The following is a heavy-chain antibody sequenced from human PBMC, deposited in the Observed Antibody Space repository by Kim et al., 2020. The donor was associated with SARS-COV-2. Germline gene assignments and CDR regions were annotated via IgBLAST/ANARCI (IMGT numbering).Heavy chain of an antibody. J-gene: IGHJ4*02. V-gene: IGHV3-23*01. D-gene: IGHD3-22*01. CDR1: GFTFSSYA. Sequence: GGSLRLSCAASGFTFSSYAMSWVRQAPGKGLEWVSAISGSGGSTYYTDSVKGRFTISRDNSKNTLYLQMNSLRAEDTAVYYCAKADAAMIVVVITTIDYWGQGTLVTVSS. CDR3: AKADAAMIVVVITTIDY. CDR2: ISGSGGST.